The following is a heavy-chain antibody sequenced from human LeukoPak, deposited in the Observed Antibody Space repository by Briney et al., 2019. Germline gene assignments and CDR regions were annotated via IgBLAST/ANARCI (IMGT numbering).Heavy chain of an antibody. Sequence: GGSLRLSCAASGFTFDDYAMHWVRQTPGKGLEWVSGISWNSGRIGYADSVKGRFTISRDNAKNSLYLQINSLRAEDTALYFCARDYEDRSTTSCYLFLDYWGQGTLVTVSS. CDR3: ARDYEDRSTTSCYLFLDY. D-gene: IGHD2-2*01. CDR2: ISWNSGRI. J-gene: IGHJ4*02. V-gene: IGHV3-9*01. CDR1: GFTFDDYA.